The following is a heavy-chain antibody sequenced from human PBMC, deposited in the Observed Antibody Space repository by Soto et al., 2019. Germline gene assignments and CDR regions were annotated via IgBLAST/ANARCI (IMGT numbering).Heavy chain of an antibody. D-gene: IGHD3-10*01. CDR1: GYSFDKYD. V-gene: IGHV1-18*01. Sequence: QVQLVQSGTEVKKPGASVKVACKAYGYSFDKYDISWVRQAPGQGLEWVGWTNRYNDNIKYGPKFQGRVTLTRDTSTSTAYMELRGLSDDDTATYYCARDLYLLLPTDPVDYWGQGTLVSVSS. J-gene: IGHJ4*02. CDR3: ARDLYLLLPTDPVDY. CDR2: TNRYNDNI.